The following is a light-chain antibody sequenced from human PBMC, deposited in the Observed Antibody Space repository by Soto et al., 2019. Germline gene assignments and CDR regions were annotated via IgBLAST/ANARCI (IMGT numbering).Light chain of an antibody. Sequence: DIQLTQSPSFLSASVGDRVAITCRASQGISSYLAWFQQKPGRAPNLLIYGASNLQSGVPLRFSGSGSGTDFTLTISNLQPEDFATYYCQQLNAYPLTCGQGTRLEIK. CDR2: GAS. J-gene: IGKJ5*01. CDR1: QGISSY. V-gene: IGKV1-9*01. CDR3: QQLNAYPLT.